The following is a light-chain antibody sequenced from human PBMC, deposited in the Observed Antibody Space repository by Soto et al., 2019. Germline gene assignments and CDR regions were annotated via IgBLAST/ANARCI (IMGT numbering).Light chain of an antibody. CDR2: GAH. J-gene: IGKJ1*01. Sequence: EIVLTQSPGTLSLSPGERATPSCRASQSIRSHYLAWYQQKPGQAPRLLISGAHNRAPGIPDRFSGSESGTDFTLRISRLEPEDFAVYYCQQYGSSVTFGQGTKVEIK. CDR1: QSIRSHY. CDR3: QQYGSSVT. V-gene: IGKV3-20*01.